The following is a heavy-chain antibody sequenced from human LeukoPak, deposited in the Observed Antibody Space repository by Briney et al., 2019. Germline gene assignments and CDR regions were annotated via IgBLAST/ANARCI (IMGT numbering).Heavy chain of an antibody. CDR2: ISSTSTYI. CDR1: AFTFSRYS. V-gene: IGHV3-21*01. D-gene: IGHD6-13*01. Sequence: PGGSLRLSCAASAFTFSRYSMNWVRQAPGKGMEWVSTISSTSTYIYYADSVRGRFTISRDNPKNSVDLQMNSLRADDTAVYYCTRDVSLSQPGVFDYWGHGSLVTVSA. J-gene: IGHJ4*01. CDR3: TRDVSLSQPGVFDY.